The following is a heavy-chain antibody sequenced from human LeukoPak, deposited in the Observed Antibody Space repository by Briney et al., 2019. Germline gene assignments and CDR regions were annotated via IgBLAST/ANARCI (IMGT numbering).Heavy chain of an antibody. CDR3: ARDLGGIEAGAPDY. Sequence: GGSLRLSCAASGLTFSSYGMHWVRQAPGKGLEWVAVIWYDGSNKYYADSVKGRFTISRDNSKNTLCLLMNSLRAEDTAVYYCARDLGGIEAGAPDYWGQGTLVTVSS. D-gene: IGHD1-26*01. CDR2: IWYDGSNK. J-gene: IGHJ4*02. CDR1: GLTFSSYG. V-gene: IGHV3-33*01.